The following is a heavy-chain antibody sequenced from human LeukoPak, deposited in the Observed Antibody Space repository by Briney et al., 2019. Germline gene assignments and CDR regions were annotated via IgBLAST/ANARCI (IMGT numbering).Heavy chain of an antibody. D-gene: IGHD1-26*01. J-gene: IGHJ4*02. V-gene: IGHV3-48*03. CDR1: GFTLSSYE. CDR3: AKYWWSVGATSFDY. Sequence: GGSLRLSCAASGFTLSSYEMNWVRQAPGKGLEWVSYISSSGSTIYYADSVKGRFTISRDNSKNTLYLQMNSLRAEDTAVYYCAKYWWSVGATSFDYWGQGTLVTVSS. CDR2: ISSSGSTI.